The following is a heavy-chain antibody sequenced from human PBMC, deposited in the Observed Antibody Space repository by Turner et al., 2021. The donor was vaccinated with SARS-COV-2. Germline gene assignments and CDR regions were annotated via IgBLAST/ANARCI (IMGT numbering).Heavy chain of an antibody. D-gene: IGHD3-10*01. CDR2: IIPILGIT. CDR3: ASRWFGELPCDY. J-gene: IGHJ4*02. V-gene: IGHV1-69*02. CDR1: GGNLSSYT. Sequence: QVQLVQSGAEVKKPGSSVKVSCTASGGNLSSYTLSWVRQAPGQGLEWMGRIIPILGITNYEQKFQGRVTITADKSSSTAYLDLNSLRSEDTALYYCASRWFGELPCDYWGQGTLVTVSS.